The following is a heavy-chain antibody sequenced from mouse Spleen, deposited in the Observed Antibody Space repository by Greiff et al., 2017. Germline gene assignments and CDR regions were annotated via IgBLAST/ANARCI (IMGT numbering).Heavy chain of an antibody. D-gene: IGHD2-3*01. Sequence: VKLMESGPGLVAPSQSLSITCTVSGFSLTSYDISWIRQPPGKGLEWLGVIWTGGGTNYNSAFMSRLSISKDNSKSQVFLKMNSLQTDDTAIYYCVRSSYDPYAMDYWGQGTSVTVSS. CDR2: IWTGGGT. CDR1: GFSLTSYD. V-gene: IGHV2-9-2*01. J-gene: IGHJ4*01. CDR3: VRSSYDPYAMDY.